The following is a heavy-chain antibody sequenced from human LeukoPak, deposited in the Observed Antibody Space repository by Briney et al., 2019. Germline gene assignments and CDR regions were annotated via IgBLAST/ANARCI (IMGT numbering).Heavy chain of an antibody. CDR1: GGSIRNDY. D-gene: IGHD3-22*01. CDR3: AREGSSGWFDP. Sequence: PETLSLTCTVSGGSIRNDYWNWIRQPAGKGPEWIGRVYARGGTNTNPSLKSRVTMSVDTYKNQFSLELTSVNAADTAVYYCAREGSSGWFDPWGQGILVTVSS. CDR2: VYARGGT. V-gene: IGHV4-4*07. J-gene: IGHJ5*02.